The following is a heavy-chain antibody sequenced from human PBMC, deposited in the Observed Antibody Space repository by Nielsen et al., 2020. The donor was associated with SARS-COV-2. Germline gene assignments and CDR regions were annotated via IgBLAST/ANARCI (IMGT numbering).Heavy chain of an antibody. CDR3: AREIEWNFFDY. J-gene: IGHJ4*02. Sequence: LETLSLTCTVSGDSVTSGSYFWSWIRQPPGKELEWIGYIYHTGSTFYNPSLKSRVTISLDTSRNQFSLKLNSVSAADTAVYYCAREIEWNFFDYWGQGTLVTVSS. D-gene: IGHD1-7*01. V-gene: IGHV4-61*01. CDR2: IYHTGST. CDR1: GDSVTSGSYF.